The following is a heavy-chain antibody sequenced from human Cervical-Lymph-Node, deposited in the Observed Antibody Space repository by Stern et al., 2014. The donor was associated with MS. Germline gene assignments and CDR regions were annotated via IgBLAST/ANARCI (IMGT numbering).Heavy chain of an antibody. Sequence: EVQLVESGAEVKQPGESLKISCKLSGYSFTIYYIAWVRQMPGKGLEWMVVIFPYDSDTTSSPSFQGQVTISADKSITTAYLQWSSLRASDTAMYYCARHVQGFDYWGQGTLVTVSS. V-gene: IGHV5-51*01. CDR3: ARHVQGFDY. CDR1: GYSFTIYY. J-gene: IGHJ4*02. CDR2: IFPYDSDT.